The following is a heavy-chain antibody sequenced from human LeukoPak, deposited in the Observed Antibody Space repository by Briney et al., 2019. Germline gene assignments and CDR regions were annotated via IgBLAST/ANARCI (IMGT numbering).Heavy chain of an antibody. Sequence: SETLSLTCAVYGGSFSGYYWSWIRQPPGKGLEWIWEINHSGSTNYNPSLKSRVTISVDTSKNQFSLKLSSVTAADTAVYYCARGQYGSGSYYRSIPYYFDYWGQGTLVTVSS. CDR3: ARGQYGSGSYYRSIPYYFDY. J-gene: IGHJ4*02. CDR2: INHSGST. CDR1: GGSFSGYY. D-gene: IGHD3-10*01. V-gene: IGHV4-34*01.